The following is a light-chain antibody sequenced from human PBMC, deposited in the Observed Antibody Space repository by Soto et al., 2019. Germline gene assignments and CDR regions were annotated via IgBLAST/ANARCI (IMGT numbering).Light chain of an antibody. Sequence: DIQMIQSPSSLSASVGDRVTITCRASQNIDNCLSWYQQKPGKAPKLLIYAASSLQSGVPSRFSGSGSGTDFTLTISSLQREDLATYYRLQTYTAPATFGQGTRVEIK. V-gene: IGKV1-39*01. CDR3: LQTYTAPAT. CDR2: AAS. CDR1: QNIDNC. J-gene: IGKJ1*01.